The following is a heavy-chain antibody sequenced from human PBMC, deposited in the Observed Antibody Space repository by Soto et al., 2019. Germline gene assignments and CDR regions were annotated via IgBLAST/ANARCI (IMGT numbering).Heavy chain of an antibody. V-gene: IGHV1-8*01. Sequence: QVQLVQSGAEVKKPGASVKVSCKASGYTFTSYDINWVRQATGQGLEWMGGMNPNSGNTGYAQKFQGRVTMTRNTSISTAYMELSSLRSEDTAVYYCARGGYCSSTSCYEYYYYYMDVWGKGTTVTVSS. D-gene: IGHD2-2*01. CDR2: MNPNSGNT. J-gene: IGHJ6*03. CDR1: GYTFTSYD. CDR3: ARGGYCSSTSCYEYYYYYMDV.